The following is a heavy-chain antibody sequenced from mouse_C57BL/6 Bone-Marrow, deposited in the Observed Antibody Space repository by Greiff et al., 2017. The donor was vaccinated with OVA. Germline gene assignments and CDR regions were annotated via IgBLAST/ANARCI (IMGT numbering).Heavy chain of an antibody. CDR3: ALPYYGPWFAY. CDR1: GYTFTSYG. V-gene: IGHV1-81*01. CDR2: IYPRSGNT. Sequence: VQLQQSGAELVRPGASVKLSCTASGYTFTSYGISWVKQRTGQGLEWIGEIYPRSGNTYYNEKFKGKATLTADKSSSTAYMELRSLTSEDSAVYFCALPYYGPWFAYWGQGTLVTVSA. D-gene: IGHD1-1*01. J-gene: IGHJ3*01.